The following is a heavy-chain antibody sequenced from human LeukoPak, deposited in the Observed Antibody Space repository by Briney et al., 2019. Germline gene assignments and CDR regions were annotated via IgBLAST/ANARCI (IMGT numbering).Heavy chain of an antibody. CDR3: GRGGGGGNWNDY. CDR2: ICYDGSNR. CDR1: GFTFSSYG. Sequence: GGSLRLSCAASGFTFSSYGMHWVRQAPGKGLEWVAVICYDGSNRYYADSVKGRFTIFRDNSKNTLYLQMNSLRAEDTAVYYCGRGGGGGNWNDYCGQGTLVTVSS. D-gene: IGHD1-20*01. J-gene: IGHJ4*02. V-gene: IGHV3-33*01.